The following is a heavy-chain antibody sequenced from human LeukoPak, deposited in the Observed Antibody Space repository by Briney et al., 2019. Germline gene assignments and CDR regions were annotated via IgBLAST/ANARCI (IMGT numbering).Heavy chain of an antibody. CDR1: GGTFSSYA. D-gene: IGHD3-3*01. V-gene: IGHV1-8*02. J-gene: IGHJ4*02. CDR3: AREYFDSWSGNLVGYFDY. Sequence: ASVKVSCKASGGTFSSYAISWVRQAPGQGLEWMGWMDPNSDITGYAQKFQGRVTMTRNTSINTAYMELSSLRFEDTAIYYCAREYFDSWSGNLVGYFDYWGQGTLVTVSS. CDR2: MDPNSDIT.